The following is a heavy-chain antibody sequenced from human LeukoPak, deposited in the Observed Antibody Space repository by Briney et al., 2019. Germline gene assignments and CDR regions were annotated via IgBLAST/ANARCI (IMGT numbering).Heavy chain of an antibody. CDR1: GFTFSSYS. V-gene: IGHV3-21*01. CDR3: ARPIRFLEWFLADAFDI. D-gene: IGHD3-3*01. J-gene: IGHJ3*02. CDR2: ISSSSYI. Sequence: GGSLRLSCAASGFTFSSYSMNWVRQAPGKGLEWVSSISSSSYIYYADSVKGRFTISRDNSKNTLYLQMNSLRAEDTAVYYCARPIRFLEWFLADAFDIWGQGTMVTVSS.